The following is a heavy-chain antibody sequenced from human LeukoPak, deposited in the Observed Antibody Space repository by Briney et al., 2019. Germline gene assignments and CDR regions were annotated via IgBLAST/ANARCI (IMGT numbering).Heavy chain of an antibody. CDR1: GGSINSRNNY. CDR2: ISDTGTT. D-gene: IGHD1-7*01. CDR3: ARRNYPYYFDY. V-gene: IGHV4-39*01. J-gene: IGHJ4*02. Sequence: SETLSLTCTVSGGSINSRNNYWGWIRQPPGKGLEWIAIISDTGTTYYSPSLKSRLTISVDTSKNQFSLTLSSVTAADTAVYYCARRNYPYYFDYWGQGTLVTVSS.